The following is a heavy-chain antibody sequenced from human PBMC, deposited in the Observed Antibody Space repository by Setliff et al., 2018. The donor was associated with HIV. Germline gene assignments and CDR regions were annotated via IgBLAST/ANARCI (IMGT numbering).Heavy chain of an antibody. Sequence: SETLSLTCSVSGATISRHFWSWIRQSPGKGLEWIGTIYDSGVTKYNPSLQTRVRVSVDTSKSHLSLSLTSVTPAVTAVYYCTRRQWGTSGYYEFFQQWGQGSLVTVSS. CDR3: TRRQWGTSGYYEFFQQ. V-gene: IGHV4-59*11. CDR1: GATISRHF. J-gene: IGHJ1*01. CDR2: IYDSGVT. D-gene: IGHD3-3*01.